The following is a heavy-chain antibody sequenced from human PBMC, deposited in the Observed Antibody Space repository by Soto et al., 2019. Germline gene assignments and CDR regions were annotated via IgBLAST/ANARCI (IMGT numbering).Heavy chain of an antibody. V-gene: IGHV4-31*03. CDR3: ASSEATKVKWLNFDY. D-gene: IGHD5-12*01. Sequence: PSETLSLTCTVSGGSISSGGYYWSWIRQHPGKGLEWIGYIYYSGSTYYNPSLKSRVTISVDTSKNQFSLKLSSVTAADTAVYYCASSEATKVKWLNFDYWGQGTLVTVSS. CDR1: GGSISSGGYY. CDR2: IYYSGST. J-gene: IGHJ4*02.